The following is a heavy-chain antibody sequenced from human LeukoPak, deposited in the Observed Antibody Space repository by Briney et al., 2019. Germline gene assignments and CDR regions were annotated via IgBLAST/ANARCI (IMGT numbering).Heavy chain of an antibody. J-gene: IGHJ4*02. V-gene: IGHV4/OR15-8*02. Sequence: KPLETLSLTCGVSGGSISGTNWWSLVRQPPGQGLEWIGEISLAGQTNYNPSLNGRVTMSLDKSSNQLSLHLTSVTAADTATYFCSRESWPFCPFGYWGQGTLVIVSS. CDR3: SRESWPFCPFGY. CDR2: ISLAGQT. CDR1: GGSISGTNW.